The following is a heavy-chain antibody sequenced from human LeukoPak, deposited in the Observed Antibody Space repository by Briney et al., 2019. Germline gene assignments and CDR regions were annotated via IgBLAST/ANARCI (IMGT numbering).Heavy chain of an antibody. D-gene: IGHD2-2*01. V-gene: IGHV4-38-2*01. CDR2: IYHSGST. CDR1: GYSISSGYY. Sequence: SSETLSLTCAVSGYSISSGYYWGWIRQPPGKGLEWIGSIYHSGSTYYNPSLKSRVTISVDTSKNQFSLKLSSVTAADTAVYYCARRPYCSSTSCYYYYMDVWGKGTKVTVSS. CDR3: ARRPYCSSTSCYYYYMDV. J-gene: IGHJ6*03.